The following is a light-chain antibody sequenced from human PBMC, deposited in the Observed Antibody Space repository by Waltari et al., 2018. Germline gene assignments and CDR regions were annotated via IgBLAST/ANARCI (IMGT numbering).Light chain of an antibody. CDR2: GAS. V-gene: IGKV3-20*01. CDR1: QSVSRT. CDR3: QHYVRLPAT. J-gene: IGKJ1*01. Sequence: EIVLTQSPGTLSLSPGERATLSCRPSQSVSRTLARYQQKPGQAPKLLIYGASIRATGIPDRFTGSGSGTDFSLTISSLEPEDFAVYFCQHYVRLPATFGQGTKVEIK.